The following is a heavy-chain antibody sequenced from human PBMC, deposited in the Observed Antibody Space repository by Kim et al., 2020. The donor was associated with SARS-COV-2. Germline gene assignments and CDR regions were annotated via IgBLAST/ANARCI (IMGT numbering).Heavy chain of an antibody. CDR1: GFTFSSYA. J-gene: IGHJ3*01. V-gene: IGHV3-23*01. D-gene: IGHD2-2*01. CDR2: ISGSGGST. CDR3: AKVVEYCSSTSCYWPVSIF. Sequence: GGSLRLSCAASGFTFSSYAMSWVRQAPGKGLEWVSAISGSGGSTYYADSVKGRFTISRDNSKNTLYLQMNSLRAEDTAVYYCAKVVEYCSSTSCYWPVSIFRGQGTMVTVSS.